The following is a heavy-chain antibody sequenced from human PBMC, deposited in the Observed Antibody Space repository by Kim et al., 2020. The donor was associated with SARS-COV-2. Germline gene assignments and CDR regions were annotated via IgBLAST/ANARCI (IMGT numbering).Heavy chain of an antibody. V-gene: IGHV1-2*04. J-gene: IGHJ4*02. Sequence: QKFQGWVTMTRDTSISTAYMELSRLRSDDTAVYYCARGPDFGYSYGYFDYWGQGTLVTVSS. CDR3: ARGPDFGYSYGYFDY. D-gene: IGHD5-18*01.